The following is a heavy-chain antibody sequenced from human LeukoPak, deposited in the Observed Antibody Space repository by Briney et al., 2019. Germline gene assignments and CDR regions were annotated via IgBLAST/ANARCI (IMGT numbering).Heavy chain of an antibody. V-gene: IGHV3-21*01. CDR1: GFTFTTYS. J-gene: IGHJ3*02. Sequence: PGGSLRLSCEASGFTFTTYSMAWVRQAPGKGLEWVSSISSSSSYIYYADSVKGRFTISRDNAKNSLYLQMNSLRAEDTAVYFCAREREQWHAFDIWGQGTMVTVSS. CDR3: AREREQWHAFDI. D-gene: IGHD6-19*01. CDR2: ISSSSSYI.